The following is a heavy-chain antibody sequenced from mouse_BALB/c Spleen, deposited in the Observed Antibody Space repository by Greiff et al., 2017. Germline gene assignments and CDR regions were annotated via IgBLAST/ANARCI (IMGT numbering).Heavy chain of an antibody. CDR2: ISSGGGST. Sequence: EVQRVESGGGLVKPGGSLKLSCAASGFAFSSYDMSWVRQTPEKRLEWVAYISSGGGSTYYPDTVKGRFTISRDNAKNTLYLQMSSLKSEDTAMYYCARLVTVVPDYWGQGATLTVSS. CDR1: GFAFSSYD. V-gene: IGHV5-12-1*01. J-gene: IGHJ2*01. D-gene: IGHD1-1*01. CDR3: ARLVTVVPDY.